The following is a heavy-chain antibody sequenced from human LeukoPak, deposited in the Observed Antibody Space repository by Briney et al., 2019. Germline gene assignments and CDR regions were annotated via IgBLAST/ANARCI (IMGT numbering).Heavy chain of an antibody. CDR3: ARHLERGYYFDY. J-gene: IGHJ4*02. Sequence: GGSLRLSCAASGFTFDDYALHWVRQAPGKGLEWVSGISWNSASIGYADSVKGRFTISRDNAKNSLYLQMNSLRAEDTAVYYCARHLERGYYFDYWGQGTLVTVSS. D-gene: IGHD3-10*01. CDR2: ISWNSASI. V-gene: IGHV3-9*01. CDR1: GFTFDDYA.